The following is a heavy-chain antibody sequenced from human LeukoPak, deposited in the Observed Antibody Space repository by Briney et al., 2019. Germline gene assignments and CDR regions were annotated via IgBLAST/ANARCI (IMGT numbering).Heavy chain of an antibody. CDR2: ISSSASTI. CDR3: ARDKFHYYGMDV. CDR1: GFTFSSYE. V-gene: IGHV3-48*03. J-gene: IGHJ6*02. Sequence: GGSLRLSCAASGFTFSSYEMNWVREAPGKGLVGVSYISSSASTIYYADSVKGRFTISRDNAKNSLYLQMNSLTAEDTAVYYCARDKFHYYGMDVWGQGATVTVSS.